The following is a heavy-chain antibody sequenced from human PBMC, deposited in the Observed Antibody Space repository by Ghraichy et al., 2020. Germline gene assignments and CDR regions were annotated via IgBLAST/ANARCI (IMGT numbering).Heavy chain of an antibody. Sequence: TLSLTCAVSGGSISSSNWWSWVRQPPGKGLEWIGEIYHSGSTNYNPSLKSRVTISVDKSKNQFSLKLSSVTAADTAVYYCARRIRTDYYYYGMDVWGQGTTVTVSS. CDR2: IYHSGST. CDR1: GGSISSSNW. CDR3: ARRIRTDYYYYGMDV. V-gene: IGHV4-4*02. J-gene: IGHJ6*02. D-gene: IGHD2-21*01.